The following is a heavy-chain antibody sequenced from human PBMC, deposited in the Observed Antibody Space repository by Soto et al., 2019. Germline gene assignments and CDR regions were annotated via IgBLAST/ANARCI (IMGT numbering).Heavy chain of an antibody. CDR3: ARAIPLLFDS. CDR1: GGSISSGDYY. V-gene: IGHV4-30-4*01. J-gene: IGHJ4*02. Sequence: QVQLQESGPGLVKPSQTLSLTCTVSGGSISSGDYYWSWIRQPPTQGLEWLGYIYYSRSTYYNPSLKSRVTISVDTSNNQFSLRLSSVTAADTAVYYCARAIPLLFDSWGQGTPVTVSS. D-gene: IGHD2-21*02. CDR2: IYYSRST.